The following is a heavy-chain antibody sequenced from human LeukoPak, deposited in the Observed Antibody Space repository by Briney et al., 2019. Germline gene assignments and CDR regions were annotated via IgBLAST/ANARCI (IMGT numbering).Heavy chain of an antibody. Sequence: GGSLRLSCAASGFTFSNYNMNWVRQAPGKGLEWLSYITSGSSTIHYADSVKGRFTISRDNAKISLYLQMNSLRAEDTAVYYCARTILLGGYSGFDYWGQGTLVTASS. D-gene: IGHD3-16*01. J-gene: IGHJ4*02. CDR3: ARTILLGGYSGFDY. V-gene: IGHV3-48*01. CDR2: ITSGSSTI. CDR1: GFTFSNYN.